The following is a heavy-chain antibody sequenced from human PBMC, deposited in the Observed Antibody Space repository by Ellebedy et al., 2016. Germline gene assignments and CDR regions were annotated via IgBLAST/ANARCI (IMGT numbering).Heavy chain of an antibody. CDR1: GGSISSGGYY. Sequence: SETLSLXCTVSGGSISSGGYYWSWIRQHLGKGLEWIGYIYYSGSTYYNPSLKSRVTISVDTSKNQFSLKLSSVTAADTAVYYCARYPLKDGYDLDYWGQGTLVTVSS. J-gene: IGHJ4*02. CDR2: IYYSGST. CDR3: ARYPLKDGYDLDY. D-gene: IGHD5-12*01. V-gene: IGHV4-31*03.